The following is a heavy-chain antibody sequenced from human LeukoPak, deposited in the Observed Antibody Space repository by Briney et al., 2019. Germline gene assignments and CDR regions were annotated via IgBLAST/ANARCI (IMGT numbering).Heavy chain of an antibody. CDR3: ARGLLGSSTSVVYYFDY. J-gene: IGHJ4*02. CDR2: INHSGST. CDR1: GGSFSGYY. Sequence: PSETLSLTCAVYGGSFSGYYCSWIRQPPGKGLDWIGEINHSGSTNYNPSLKSRVTISVDTSKNQFSLRLSSVTVADTAMYYCARGLLGSSTSVVYYFDYWGQGTLVTVS. D-gene: IGHD2-2*01. V-gene: IGHV4-34*01.